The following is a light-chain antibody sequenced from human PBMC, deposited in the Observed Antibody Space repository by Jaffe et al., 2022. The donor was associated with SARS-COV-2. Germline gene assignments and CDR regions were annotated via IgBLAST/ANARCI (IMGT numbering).Light chain of an antibody. V-gene: IGKV3-15*01. CDR1: QSVSSN. J-gene: IGKJ2*01. Sequence: EIVMTQSPATLSVSPGERATLFCRASQSVSSNLAWYQQRPGQAPRLLIYGASTRATGIPAGFSGSGSGTEFTLTINSLQSEDFAVYFCQQYNDWPYTFGQGTKLEIK. CDR3: QQYNDWPYT. CDR2: GAS.